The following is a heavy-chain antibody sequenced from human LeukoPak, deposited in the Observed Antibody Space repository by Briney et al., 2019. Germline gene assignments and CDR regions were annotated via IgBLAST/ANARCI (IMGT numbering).Heavy chain of an antibody. J-gene: IGHJ6*03. CDR2: INHSGST. Sequence: SETLSLTCAVYGGSFSGYYWSWIRQPPGKGLEWIGEINHSGSTNYNPSLKSRVTISVDTSKNQFSLKLSSMTAADTAVYYCARPQRHYYYYMDVWAKGPRSPSP. V-gene: IGHV4-34*01. D-gene: IGHD1-1*01. CDR3: ARPQRHYYYYMDV. CDR1: GGSFSGYY.